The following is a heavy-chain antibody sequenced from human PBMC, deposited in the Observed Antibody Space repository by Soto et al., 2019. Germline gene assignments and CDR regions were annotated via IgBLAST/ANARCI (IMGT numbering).Heavy chain of an antibody. CDR1: GLSLTTSGVG. Sequence: QITLKESGPTVVKPTQTLTLTCTLSGLSLTTSGVGVGWLRQPPGEALEWLALIYWDEQKRYSPTLRSRLTITRDPAKNHVVITMTNMDPVDTATYYCAHRQQAVAGAFDFWGQGTLVSVSS. CDR3: AHRQQAVAGAFDF. J-gene: IGHJ4*02. D-gene: IGHD6-19*01. CDR2: IYWDEQK. V-gene: IGHV2-5*02.